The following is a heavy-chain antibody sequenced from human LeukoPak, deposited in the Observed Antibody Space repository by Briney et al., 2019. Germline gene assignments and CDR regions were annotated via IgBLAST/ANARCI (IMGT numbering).Heavy chain of an antibody. Sequence: GGSLKLSCAASGFTFSGFAMHWVRQASGKGLEWVGRIRSKTHSYATAYAASVKGRFTISRDDSKNTAYLQMSSLTTEDTAVYYCTRLTLDTSGGSGGYWGQGTLVTVSS. CDR3: TRLTLDTSGGSGGY. V-gene: IGHV3-73*01. J-gene: IGHJ4*02. D-gene: IGHD3-10*01. CDR2: IRSKTHSYAT. CDR1: GFTFSGFA.